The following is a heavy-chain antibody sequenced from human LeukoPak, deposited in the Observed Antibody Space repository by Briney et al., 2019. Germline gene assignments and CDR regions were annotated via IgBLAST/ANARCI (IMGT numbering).Heavy chain of an antibody. CDR2: IKQDGSEK. D-gene: IGHD3-22*01. CDR3: ARRLYYDSSFDY. V-gene: IGHV3-7*03. J-gene: IGHJ4*02. Sequence: PGGSLRLSCAASGFTFSNYWMSWVRQAPGKGLEWVANIKQDGSEKYYVDSVKGRFTISRDNAKNSLYLQMNSLRAEDTAVYYCARRLYYDSSFDYWGQGTLVTVSS. CDR1: GFTFSNYW.